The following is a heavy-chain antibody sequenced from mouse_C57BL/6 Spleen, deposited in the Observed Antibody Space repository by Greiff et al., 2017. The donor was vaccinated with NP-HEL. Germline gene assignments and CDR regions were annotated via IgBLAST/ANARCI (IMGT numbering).Heavy chain of an antibody. V-gene: IGHV1-26*01. CDR3: ARKGGYYGYDASYAMDY. CDR2: INPNNGGT. J-gene: IGHJ4*01. CDR1: GYTFTDYY. D-gene: IGHD2-2*01. Sequence: EVQLQQSGPELVKPGASVKISCKASGYTFTDYYMNWVKQSHGKSLEWIGDINPNNGGTSYNQKFKGKATLTVDKSSSTAYMELRSLTSEDSAVYYCARKGGYYGYDASYAMDYWGQGTSVTVSS.